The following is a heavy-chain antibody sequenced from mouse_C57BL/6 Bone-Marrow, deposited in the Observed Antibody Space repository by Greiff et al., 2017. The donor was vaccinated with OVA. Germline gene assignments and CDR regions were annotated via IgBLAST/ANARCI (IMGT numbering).Heavy chain of an antibody. V-gene: IGHV1-55*01. J-gene: IGHJ3*01. Sequence: VQLQQPGAELVKPGASVKMSCKASGYTFTSYWITWVKQRPGQGLEWIGDIYPGSGSTNYNEKFKSKATLTVDTSSSTAYMQLSSLTSEDSAVYYCARWEAAQATPLHWGQGTLVTVSA. D-gene: IGHD3-2*02. CDR3: ARWEAAQATPLH. CDR2: IYPGSGST. CDR1: GYTFTSYW.